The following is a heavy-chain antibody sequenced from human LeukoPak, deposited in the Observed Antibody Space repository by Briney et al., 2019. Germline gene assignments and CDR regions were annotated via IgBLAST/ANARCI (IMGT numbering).Heavy chain of an antibody. J-gene: IGHJ1*01. CDR2: ISGSGSST. CDR1: GFTFRGFA. Sequence: GGSLRLSCAVSGFTFRGFAMSWVRQAPGKGLEWVSAISGSGSSTYYADAVKGRFTVSIDNSKNTLHLQMNSLRADDTAVYYCARDYVGATRDQAFQHWGQGTLVTVSS. V-gene: IGHV3-23*01. D-gene: IGHD1-26*01. CDR3: ARDYVGATRDQAFQH.